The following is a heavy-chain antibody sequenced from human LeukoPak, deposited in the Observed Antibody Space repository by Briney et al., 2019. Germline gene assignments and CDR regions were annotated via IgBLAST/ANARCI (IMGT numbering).Heavy chain of an antibody. J-gene: IGHJ4*02. CDR1: GFTFSSDF. V-gene: IGHV1-46*01. Sequence: ASVKVSCKASGFTFSSDFMHWVRQAPGQGRGWMGIVNLSGGSTHYAEKFLGRLTMTRDTSTSTLYMELSSLRSEDTAVYYCARAPEKWSHNDYWGQGTLVIVSS. CDR3: ARAPEKWSHNDY. CDR2: VNLSGGST. D-gene: IGHD2-15*01.